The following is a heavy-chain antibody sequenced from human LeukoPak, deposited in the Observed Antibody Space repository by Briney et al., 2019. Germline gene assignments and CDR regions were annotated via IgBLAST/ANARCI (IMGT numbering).Heavy chain of an antibody. CDR3: ATDLGSSRPNY. J-gene: IGHJ4*02. Sequence: GGSLRLSCAPSVLTFSIFWMSWVRQAPGKGLEWVANIKQDGSEKYYVDSVKGRFTISRDNAKNSLYLQMNSLRAEDTAVYYCATDLGSSRPNYWGQGTLVTVSS. CDR2: IKQDGSEK. CDR1: VLTFSIFW. D-gene: IGHD6-13*01. V-gene: IGHV3-7*04.